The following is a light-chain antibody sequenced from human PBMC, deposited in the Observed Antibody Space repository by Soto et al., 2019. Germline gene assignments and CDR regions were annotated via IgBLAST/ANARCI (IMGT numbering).Light chain of an antibody. CDR2: ATS. Sequence: EVVLTQSPATLSLSPGEGATLSCRASQSIGNYLAWYQQKPGQAPRLPIYATSNRATGIPARFGGSGSGTDFTLTISRLEPEDFVVYYCQQYGSSGTFGQGTKVDIK. CDR1: QSIGNY. J-gene: IGKJ1*01. CDR3: QQYGSSGT. V-gene: IGKV3-20*01.